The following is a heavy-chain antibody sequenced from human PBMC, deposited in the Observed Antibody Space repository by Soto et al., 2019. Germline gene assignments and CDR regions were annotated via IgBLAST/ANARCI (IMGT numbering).Heavy chain of an antibody. V-gene: IGHV3-30-3*01. CDR3: ARDLGYDILTGPRGYYYYYGMDV. CDR2: ISYDGSNK. J-gene: IGHJ6*02. Sequence: SLRLSCAASGFTFSSYAMHWVRQAPGKGLEWVAVISYDGSNKYYADSVKGRFTISRDNSKNTLYLQMNSLRAEDTAVYYCARDLGYDILTGPRGYYYYYGMDVWGQGTTVTVSS. D-gene: IGHD3-9*01. CDR1: GFTFSSYA.